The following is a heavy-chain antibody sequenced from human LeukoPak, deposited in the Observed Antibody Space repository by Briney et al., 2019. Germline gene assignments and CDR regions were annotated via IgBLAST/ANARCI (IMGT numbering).Heavy chain of an antibody. CDR2: ISAYNGNT. V-gene: IGHV1-18*01. Sequence: ASVKVSCKASGYTFTIYGITWVRQAPGQGLEWMGWISAYNGNTNYAQKLQGRVTMTTDTSTSTAYMELRSLRSDDTAVYYCARGLTHPRTSHSRGGMDVWGKGPRSPSPQ. CDR3: ARGLTHPRTSHSRGGMDV. J-gene: IGHJ6*01. CDR1: GYTFTIYG. D-gene: IGHD2-2*01.